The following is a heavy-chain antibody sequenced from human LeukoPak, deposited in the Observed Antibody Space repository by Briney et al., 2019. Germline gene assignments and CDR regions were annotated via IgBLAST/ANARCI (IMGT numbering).Heavy chain of an antibody. Sequence: PSETLSLTCAVYGGSFSGYYWSWIRQPPGKGLEWIGEINHSGSTNYNPSLKSRVTISVDTSKNQFSLKLSSVTAADTAVYYCARRRYYYGSGSYYHPFDYWGQGTLVTVSS. CDR3: ARRRYYYGSGSYYHPFDY. V-gene: IGHV4-34*01. J-gene: IGHJ4*02. CDR1: GGSFSGYY. D-gene: IGHD3-10*01. CDR2: INHSGST.